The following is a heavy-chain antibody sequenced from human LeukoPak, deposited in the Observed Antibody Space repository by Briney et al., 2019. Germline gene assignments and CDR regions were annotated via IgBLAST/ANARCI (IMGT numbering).Heavy chain of an antibody. D-gene: IGHD6-19*01. Sequence: PGGSLRLSCAASGFTFSSYEMNWVRQAPGKGLEWVSYISSSGSTIYYADSVKGRFTISRDNAKNSLYLQMNSLRAEDTAVYYCAGSGWYYYYYYYYMDVWGKGTTVTVSS. CDR2: ISSSGSTI. V-gene: IGHV3-48*03. CDR3: AGSGWYYYYYYYYMDV. CDR1: GFTFSSYE. J-gene: IGHJ6*03.